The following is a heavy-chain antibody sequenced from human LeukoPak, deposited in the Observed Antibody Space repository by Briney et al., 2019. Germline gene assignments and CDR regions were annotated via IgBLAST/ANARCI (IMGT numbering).Heavy chain of an antibody. CDR1: GGSISSYY. Sequence: SETLSLTCTVSGGSISSYYWSWIRQPPGKGLEWIGYIYYSGSTNYNPSLKSRVTISMDTSKNQFSLKLSSVTTADTAVYYCARDIRRVGATLYFDYWGQGTLVTVSS. V-gene: IGHV4-59*01. CDR3: ARDIRRVGATLYFDY. CDR2: IYYSGST. D-gene: IGHD1-26*01. J-gene: IGHJ4*02.